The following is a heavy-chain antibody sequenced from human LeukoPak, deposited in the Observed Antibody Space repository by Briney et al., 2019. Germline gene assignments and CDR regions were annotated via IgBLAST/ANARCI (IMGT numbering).Heavy chain of an antibody. CDR3: ASPHDYGDRFDY. CDR1: GFTFSSYW. D-gene: IGHD4-17*01. V-gene: IGHV3-7*01. J-gene: IGHJ4*02. CDR2: IKQDGSEK. Sequence: PGGSLRLSCAASGFTFSSYWMSWVRQAPGKGLEWVANIKQDGSEKYYVDSVKGRFTISRDNAKKSLYLQMNSLRAEDTAVYYCASPHDYGDRFDYWGQGTLVTVSS.